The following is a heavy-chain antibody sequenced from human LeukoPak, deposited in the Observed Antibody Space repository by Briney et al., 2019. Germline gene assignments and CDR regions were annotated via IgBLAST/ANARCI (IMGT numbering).Heavy chain of an antibody. V-gene: IGHV1-3*01. CDR2: INAGNGNT. J-gene: IGHJ4*02. CDR1: GYTFTSYA. D-gene: IGHD1-20*01. Sequence: ASVKVSCKASGYTFTSYAMHWVRQAPGQRLEWMGWINAGNGNTKYSQKFQGRVTITRDTSTSTVYMELSSLRSEDTAVYYCARDQGITGSYYFDYWGQGTLVTVSS. CDR3: ARDQGITGSYYFDY.